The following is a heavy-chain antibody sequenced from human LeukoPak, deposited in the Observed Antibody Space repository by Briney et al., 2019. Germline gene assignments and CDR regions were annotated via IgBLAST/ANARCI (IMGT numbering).Heavy chain of an antibody. D-gene: IGHD2-2*01. J-gene: IGHJ4*02. V-gene: IGHV1-8*03. CDR1: GYTFTGYY. CDR3: ARAIRYQLLSDY. Sequence: GASVKVSCKASGYTFTGYYMHWVRQAPGQGLEWMGWMNPNSGNTGFAQKFQGRATITRDTSITTAYLELSSLRSEDTAVYYCARAIRYQLLSDYWGQGTLVTVSS. CDR2: MNPNSGNT.